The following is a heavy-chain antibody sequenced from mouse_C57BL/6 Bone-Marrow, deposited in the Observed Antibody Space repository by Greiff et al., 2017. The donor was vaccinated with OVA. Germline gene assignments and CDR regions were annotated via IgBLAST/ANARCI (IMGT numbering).Heavy chain of an antibody. D-gene: IGHD2-3*01. Sequence: QVQLQQPGAELVKPGASVKMSCKASGSTFTSSWLTGVKQRPGQGLEWIGDIYPGSGSTNYNEKFKSKATLTVDTSSSTAYMQLSSLTSEDSAVYYCARDGYYRAYWGQGTLVTVSA. V-gene: IGHV1-55*01. J-gene: IGHJ3*01. CDR1: GSTFTSSW. CDR3: ARDGYYRAY. CDR2: IYPGSGST.